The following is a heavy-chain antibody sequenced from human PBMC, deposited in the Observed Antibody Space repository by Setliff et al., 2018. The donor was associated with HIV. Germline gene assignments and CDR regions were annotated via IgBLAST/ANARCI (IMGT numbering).Heavy chain of an antibody. V-gene: IGHV1-46*01. CDR3: AILAYSGSSDY. J-gene: IGHJ4*02. CDR1: GGTFSIYA. CDR2: INPNGGST. Sequence: ASVKVSCKASGGTFSIYAISWVRQAPGQGPEWMGIINPNGGSTNYAQKFQGRVTITRDTSASTAYMELSSLRSEDTAVYYCAILAYSGSSDYWGQGTLVTVSS. D-gene: IGHD1-26*01.